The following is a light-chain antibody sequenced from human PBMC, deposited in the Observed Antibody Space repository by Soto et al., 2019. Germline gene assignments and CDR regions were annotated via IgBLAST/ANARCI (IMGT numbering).Light chain of an antibody. CDR3: QQSYSTPWT. J-gene: IGKJ1*01. CDR2: AAS. V-gene: IGKV1-39*01. CDR1: QSISSY. Sequence: DIQLTQSPCSLSASVGDRVAITCLASQSISSYLNWYQQKPGKAPKLLIYAASSLQSGVPSRFSGSGSGTDFTLTISSLQPEDFATYYCQQSYSTPWTFGQGTKVDIK.